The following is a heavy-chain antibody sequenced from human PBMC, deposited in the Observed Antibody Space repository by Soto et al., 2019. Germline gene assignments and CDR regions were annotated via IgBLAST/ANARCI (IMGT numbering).Heavy chain of an antibody. Sequence: PGGSLRLSCAASGFTFSSSAMTWVRQAPGKGLEWVSAITGSGGGTYYADSVKGRFAISRDNSKNTLYLQMDSLRAGDTAVYYCAKVGPSYYYGMDVWGQGTTVTVSS. CDR3: AKVGPSYYYGMDV. J-gene: IGHJ6*02. D-gene: IGHD1-26*01. CDR2: ITGSGGGT. V-gene: IGHV3-23*01. CDR1: GFTFSSSA.